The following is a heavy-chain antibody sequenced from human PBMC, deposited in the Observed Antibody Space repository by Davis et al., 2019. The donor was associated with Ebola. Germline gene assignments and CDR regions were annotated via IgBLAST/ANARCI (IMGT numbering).Heavy chain of an antibody. Sequence: PGGSLRLSCVTSGFTFTSYSSNWIRQTPGKELEWIAHINTRGDARVYADSVRGRFTISRDDAANSLSLQMDSLKHEDTAVYYCVRDYLFAFDSWGQGTPVTVSS. CDR1: GFTFTSYS. J-gene: IGHJ4*02. D-gene: IGHD3-10*02. CDR3: VRDYLFAFDS. CDR2: INTRGDAR. V-gene: IGHV3-48*02.